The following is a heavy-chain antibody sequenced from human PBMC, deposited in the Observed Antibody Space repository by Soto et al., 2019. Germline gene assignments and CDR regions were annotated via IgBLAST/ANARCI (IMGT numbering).Heavy chain of an antibody. D-gene: IGHD2-21*01. CDR3: ARDAGSIASRDRYYYYYGMDV. CDR2: MNPNSGNT. Sequence: ASVKVSCKASGYTFTSYDINWVRQATGQGLEWMGWMNPNSGNTGYAQKFQGRVTMTRNTSISTAYMELSSLRSEDTAVYYCARDAGSIASRDRYYYYYGMDVCGQGTTVTVYS. CDR1: GYTFTSYD. J-gene: IGHJ6*02. V-gene: IGHV1-8*01.